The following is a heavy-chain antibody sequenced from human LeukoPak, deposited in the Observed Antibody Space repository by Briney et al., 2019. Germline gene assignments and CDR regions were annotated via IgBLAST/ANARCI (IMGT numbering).Heavy chain of an antibody. CDR3: ARQSSSIDYYDSSGYYYGVAFDI. Sequence: PSETLSLTCAVSGYSISSGYYWGWIRQPPGKGLEWIGSIYHSGSTYYKQSLKSRVTISVDTSKNQFSLKLSSVTAADTAVYYCARQSSSIDYYDSSGYYYGVAFDIWGQGTMVTVSS. D-gene: IGHD3-22*01. CDR2: IYHSGST. V-gene: IGHV4-38-2*01. J-gene: IGHJ3*02. CDR1: GYSISSGYY.